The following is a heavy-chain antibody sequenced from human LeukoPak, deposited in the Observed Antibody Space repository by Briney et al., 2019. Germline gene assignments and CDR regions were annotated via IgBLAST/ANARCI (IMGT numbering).Heavy chain of an antibody. CDR3: ARYGGLHRTYYMDV. CDR2: IYSGGST. CDR1: GFTVSSNY. D-gene: IGHD2-21*01. Sequence: GGSLTLSCAASGFTVSSNYMSWVRQAPGKGLEWVSVIYSGGSTYYADSVKGRFTISRDNAKNSLYLQMNSLRAEDTAVYYCARYGGLHRTYYMDVWGKGTTVTVSS. J-gene: IGHJ6*03. V-gene: IGHV3-53*01.